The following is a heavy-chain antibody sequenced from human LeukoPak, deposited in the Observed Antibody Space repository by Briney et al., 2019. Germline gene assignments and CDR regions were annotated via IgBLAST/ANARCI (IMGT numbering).Heavy chain of an antibody. CDR3: ARDGIQLWFAYYFDY. D-gene: IGHD5-18*01. CDR2: TIPIFGTA. CDR1: GGTFSSYA. J-gene: IGHJ4*02. Sequence: PGASVKVFCKASGGTFSSYAISWVRQAPGQGLEWMGGTIPIFGTANYAQKFQGRVTITADKSTSTAYMELSSLRSEDTAVYYCARDGIQLWFAYYFDYWGQGTLVTVSS. V-gene: IGHV1-69*06.